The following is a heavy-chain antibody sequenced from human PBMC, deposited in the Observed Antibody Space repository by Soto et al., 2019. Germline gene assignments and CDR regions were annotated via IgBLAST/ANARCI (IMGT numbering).Heavy chain of an antibody. D-gene: IGHD2-2*01. J-gene: IGHJ6*02. CDR2: ITAYNGNT. CDR3: ARGKGYCSSTSCYVYHYGMDV. CDR1: GYGFLICG. Sequence: GASVKVSWKACGYGFLICGSRWVRQAPGQGFEWMGWITAYNGNTNYGQKFQGWVTMTRDTSISTAYMELSRLRSDDTAVYYCARGKGYCSSTSCYVYHYGMDVWGQGTTVTVSS. V-gene: IGHV1-18*04.